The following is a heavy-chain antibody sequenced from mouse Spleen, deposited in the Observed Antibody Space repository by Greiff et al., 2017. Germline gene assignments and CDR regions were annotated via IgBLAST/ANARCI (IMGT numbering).Heavy chain of an antibody. D-gene: IGHD1-1*01. Sequence: VQLKESGGGLVKPGGSLKLSCAASGFTFSSYTMSWVRQTPAKRLEWVATISSGGGNTYYPDSVKGRFTISRDNARNTLYLQMSSLRSEDTAMYYCARILRYFDVWGAGTTVTVSS. CDR1: GFTFSSYT. CDR2: ISSGGGNT. CDR3: ARILRYFDV. J-gene: IGHJ1*01. V-gene: IGHV5-9*04.